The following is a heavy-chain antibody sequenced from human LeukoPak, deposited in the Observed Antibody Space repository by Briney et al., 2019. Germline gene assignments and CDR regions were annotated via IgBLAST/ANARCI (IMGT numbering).Heavy chain of an antibody. J-gene: IGHJ4*02. CDR1: GFTFSNYA. D-gene: IGHD4-17*01. CDR2: ISGSGYST. V-gene: IGHV3-23*01. CDR3: AKDYGDYAYYFNN. Sequence: GGSLRLSCAASGFTFSNYAMNWVRQAPGKGLEWVSVISGSGYSTYYADSVKGRFTISRDNSKNTLYLQTNSLRAEDTAVYYCAKDYGDYAYYFNNWAQGTLVTVSS.